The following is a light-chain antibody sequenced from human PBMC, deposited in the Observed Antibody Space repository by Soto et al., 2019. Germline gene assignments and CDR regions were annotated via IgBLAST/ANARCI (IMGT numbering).Light chain of an antibody. J-gene: IGKJ2*01. CDR3: QQTSSIPNT. CDR1: QSISSY. V-gene: IGKV1-39*01. Sequence: DIQMTQSPASLSASVGDRVTITCRASQSISSYLNWYQQKPGKAPKLLIYAASSLQSGVPSRFSGSESETDFTLTINSLQPEDFATYYCQQTSSIPNTFGQGTKLDIK. CDR2: AAS.